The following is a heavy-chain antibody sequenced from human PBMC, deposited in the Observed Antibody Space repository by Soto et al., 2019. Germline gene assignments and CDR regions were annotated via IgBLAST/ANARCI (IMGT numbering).Heavy chain of an antibody. Sequence: PWGSLRLSCAASGFTFSSYSMNWVRQAPGKGLEWVSSISSSSSYIYYADSVKGRFTISRDNAKNSLYLQMNSLRAEDTAVYYCARDSVVPAAMPYYYYGMDVWGQGTTVTVSS. V-gene: IGHV3-21*01. CDR1: GFTFSSYS. J-gene: IGHJ6*02. CDR3: ARDSVVPAAMPYYYYGMDV. D-gene: IGHD2-2*01. CDR2: ISSSSSYI.